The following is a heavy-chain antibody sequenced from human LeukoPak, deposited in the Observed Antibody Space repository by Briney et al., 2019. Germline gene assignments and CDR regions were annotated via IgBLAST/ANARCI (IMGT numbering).Heavy chain of an antibody. J-gene: IGHJ6*02. CDR3: ARTGYSYGYLYYYYGMDV. CDR2: MNPNSGNT. D-gene: IGHD5-18*01. V-gene: IGHV1-8*02. CDR1: GGTFSSYA. Sequence: ASVKVSCKASGGTFSSYAINWVRQATGQGLEWMGWMNPNSGNTGYAQKFQGRVTMTRNTSISTAYMELSSLRSEDTAVYYCARTGYSYGYLYYYYGMDVWGQGTTVTVSS.